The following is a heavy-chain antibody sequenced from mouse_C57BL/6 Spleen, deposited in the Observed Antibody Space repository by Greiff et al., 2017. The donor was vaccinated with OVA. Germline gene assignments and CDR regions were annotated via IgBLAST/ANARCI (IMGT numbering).Heavy chain of an antibody. V-gene: IGHV1-67*01. Sequence: VQLQQSGPELVRPGVSVKISCKGSGYTFTDYAMHWVKQSHGKGLEWIGVISTDSGDARYNQKFKDKATMTEDKSSSTAYMKLARRTSEDSAVYYCARAGYRTLYAMDYWGQGTTVTVSS. J-gene: IGHJ4*01. CDR1: GYTFTDYA. CDR2: ISTDSGDA. D-gene: IGHD2-12*01. CDR3: ARAGYRTLYAMDY.